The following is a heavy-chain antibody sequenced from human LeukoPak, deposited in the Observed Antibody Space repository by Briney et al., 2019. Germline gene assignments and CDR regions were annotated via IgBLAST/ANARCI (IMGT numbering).Heavy chain of an antibody. CDR2: INPNSGGT. Sequence: GASVKVSCKASGYTFTGYYMHWVRQAPGQGLEWMGWINPNSGGTNYAQKFQGRVTMTRDTPISTAYMELSRLRSDDTAVYYCASLTGTNGPNFDYWGQGTLVTVSS. D-gene: IGHD1/OR15-1a*01. V-gene: IGHV1-2*02. CDR3: ASLTGTNGPNFDY. J-gene: IGHJ4*02. CDR1: GYTFTGYY.